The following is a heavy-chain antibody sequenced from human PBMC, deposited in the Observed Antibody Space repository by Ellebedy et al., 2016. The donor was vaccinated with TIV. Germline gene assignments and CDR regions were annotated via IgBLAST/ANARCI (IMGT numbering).Heavy chain of an antibody. Sequence: GSLRLSCAASGFTFSDYYWSWIRQPPGKGLEWIGEINHSGSTNYNPSLKSRVTVSVDTSKNQFSLKLSSLTAADTAIYYCARIASLSGGMVGPDYGPDVWGQGTTVTVSS. J-gene: IGHJ6*02. D-gene: IGHD2-15*01. V-gene: IGHV4-34*01. CDR1: GFTFSDYY. CDR2: INHSGST. CDR3: ARIASLSGGMVGPDYGPDV.